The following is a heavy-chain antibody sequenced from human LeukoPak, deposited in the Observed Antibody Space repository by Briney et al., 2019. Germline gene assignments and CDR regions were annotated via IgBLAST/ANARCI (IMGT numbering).Heavy chain of an antibody. CDR3: AKDAAGTYYYGMDV. CDR2: ISYDGSNK. J-gene: IGHJ6*02. V-gene: IGHV3-30*18. CDR1: GFTFSSYG. D-gene: IGHD6-19*01. Sequence: GRSLRLSCAASGFTFSSYGMHWVRQAPGKGLEWVAVISYDGSNKYYADSVKGRFTISRDNSKNTLYLQMNSLRAEDTAVYYCAKDAAGTYYYGMDVWGQGTTVTVSS.